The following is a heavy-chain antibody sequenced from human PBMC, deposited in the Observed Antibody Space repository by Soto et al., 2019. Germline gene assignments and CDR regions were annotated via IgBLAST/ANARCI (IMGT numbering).Heavy chain of an antibody. V-gene: IGHV3-23*01. D-gene: IGHD1-1*01. CDR1: GFIFNSYA. J-gene: IGHJ4*02. CDR3: AKFGMATTKRSPPYYIDY. CDR2: LTSTGGT. Sequence: GSLRLSCADCGFIFNSYAIGVVRDAPGEWLEWFSTLTSTGGTYYADSVKGRFPISRDNSKNTLYLQMNSLRAEDTAVYYCAKFGMATTKRSPPYYIDYWGPGALVTVSS.